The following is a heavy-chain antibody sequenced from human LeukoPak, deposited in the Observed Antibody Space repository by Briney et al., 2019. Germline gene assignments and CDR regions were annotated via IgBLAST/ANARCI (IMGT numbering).Heavy chain of an antibody. CDR1: GGSFSGYY. CDR3: ARDVGGVVAATLNWFDP. CDR2: INHSGST. D-gene: IGHD2-15*01. J-gene: IGHJ5*02. Sequence: KASETLSLTCAVYGGSFSGYYWSWIRQPPGKGLEWIGEINHSGSTNYNPSLKSRVTISVDTSKNQFSLKLSSVTAADTAVYYCARDVGGVVAATLNWFDPWGQGTLVTVSS. V-gene: IGHV4-34*01.